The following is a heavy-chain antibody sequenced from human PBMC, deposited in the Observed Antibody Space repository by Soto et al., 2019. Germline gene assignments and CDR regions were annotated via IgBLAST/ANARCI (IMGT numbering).Heavy chain of an antibody. D-gene: IGHD2-15*01. CDR1: GYTFTDYY. V-gene: IGHV1-2*02. CDR3: ASEDCRNTNCLKGFDY. Sequence: QVQMVQSGAEVKKPGDSVKVSCKASGYTFTDYYMHWVRQAPGQGFEWVGGINPESGNPKYVPKFQGRVVVPRDTSPSTADMELNRLTSDDTAVYYCASEDCRNTNCLKGFDYWGQGTLVTVSS. J-gene: IGHJ4*02. CDR2: INPESGNP.